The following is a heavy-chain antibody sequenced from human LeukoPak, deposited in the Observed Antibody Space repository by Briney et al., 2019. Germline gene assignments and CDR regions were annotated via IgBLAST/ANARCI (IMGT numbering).Heavy chain of an antibody. V-gene: IGHV3-15*04. D-gene: IGHD1-7*01. CDR2: TVSEIDGGTT. CDR3: TTDEDWNYARKDV. J-gene: IGHJ6*02. CDR1: GFTFNYAW. Sequence: GSLRLSCAASGFTFNYAWMSWVRQVPGKGLEWVGQTVSEIDGGTTDYAALVKGRFTIPRDDSKSTLYLQMNSLKIEDTAVYYCTTDEDWNYARKDVWGQGATVIVSS.